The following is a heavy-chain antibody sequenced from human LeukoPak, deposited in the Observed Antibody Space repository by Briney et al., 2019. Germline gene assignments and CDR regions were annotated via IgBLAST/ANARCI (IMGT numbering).Heavy chain of an antibody. CDR1: GFTFSSYA. CDR2: ISGSGGST. Sequence: GRSLLLSCAASGFTFSSYAMSWVRQAPGKGLEWVSAISGSGGSTYYADSVKGRFTISRDNSKNTLYLQMNSLRVEDTAVYYCARDFRFHDDYWGQGTLVTVSS. J-gene: IGHJ4*02. CDR3: ARDFRFHDDY. V-gene: IGHV3-23*01.